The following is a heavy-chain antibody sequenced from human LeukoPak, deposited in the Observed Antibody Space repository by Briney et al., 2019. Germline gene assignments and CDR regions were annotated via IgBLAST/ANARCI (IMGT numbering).Heavy chain of an antibody. CDR2: MNPNSGNT. Sequence: GASVKVSCKASGYTFTSYDINWVRQATGQGLEWMGWMNPNSGNTGYAQKFQGRVTMTRNTSISTAYMELSSLRSEDTAVYYCAKRGCSRVSCRRGNHGMDVWGQGTTVTVSS. J-gene: IGHJ6*02. CDR3: AKRGCSRVSCRRGNHGMDV. D-gene: IGHD2-2*01. V-gene: IGHV1-8*01. CDR1: GYTFTSYD.